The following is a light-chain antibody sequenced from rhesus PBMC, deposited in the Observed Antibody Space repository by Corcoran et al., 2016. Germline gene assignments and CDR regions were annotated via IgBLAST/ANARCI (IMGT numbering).Light chain of an antibody. CDR3: QHLYSSPLT. CDR1: QDITND. Sequence: DIQMTQSPSSLSASVGDRVTITCRASQDITNDLAWYQQKPGETPKLLIYGASSLQRGIPSRFSGSGSGTDFTLTIRSLQSEAFSTCYCQHLYSSPLTFGGGATVEI. V-gene: IGKV1-33*02. J-gene: IGKJ4*01. CDR2: GAS.